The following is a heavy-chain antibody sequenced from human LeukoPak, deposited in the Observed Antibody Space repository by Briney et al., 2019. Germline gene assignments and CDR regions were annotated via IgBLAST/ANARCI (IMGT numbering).Heavy chain of an antibody. CDR1: GGSISSSSYY. CDR3: ARDVGYSSSSGGGNYFDY. CDR2: IYYSGST. Sequence: SETLSLTCTVSGGSISSSSYYWGWIRQPPGKGLEWIGSIYYSGSTYYNPSLKSRVTISVDTSKDQFSLKLSSVTAADTAVYYCARDVGYSSSSGGGNYFDYWGQGTLVTVSS. D-gene: IGHD6-6*01. V-gene: IGHV4-39*07. J-gene: IGHJ4*02.